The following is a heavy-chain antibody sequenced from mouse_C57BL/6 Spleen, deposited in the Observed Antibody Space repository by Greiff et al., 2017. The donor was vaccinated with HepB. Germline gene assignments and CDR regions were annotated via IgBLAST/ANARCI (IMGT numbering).Heavy chain of an antibody. J-gene: IGHJ2*01. CDR2: IYPGDGDT. CDR3: ARGAMITTFFDY. V-gene: IGHV1-80*01. Sequence: VQLVESGAELVKPGASVKISCKASGYAFSSYWMNWVKQRPGKGLEWIGQIYPGDGDTNYNGKFKGKATLTADKSSSTAYMQLSSLTSEDSAVYFCARGAMITTFFDYWGQGTTLTVSS. D-gene: IGHD2-4*01. CDR1: GYAFSSYW.